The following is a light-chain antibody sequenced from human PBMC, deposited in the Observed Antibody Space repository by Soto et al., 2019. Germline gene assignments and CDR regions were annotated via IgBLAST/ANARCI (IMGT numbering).Light chain of an antibody. CDR3: QHYNSYSEA. J-gene: IGKJ1*01. V-gene: IGKV1-5*03. CDR2: KAS. Sequence: DIQMTQSPSTLSGSVGDRVTITCRASQTISSWLAWYQQKPGKAPKLLIHKASTLKSGVPSRFSGSGSGTEFTLTISSLQPDDFATYYCQHYNSYSEAFDQGTKVELK. CDR1: QTISSW.